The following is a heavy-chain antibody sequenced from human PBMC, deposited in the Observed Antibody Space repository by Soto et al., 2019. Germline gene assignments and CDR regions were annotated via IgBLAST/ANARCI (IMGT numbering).Heavy chain of an antibody. CDR3: ARGVEMATISYYFDY. D-gene: IGHD5-12*01. V-gene: IGHV4-30-2*01. Sequence: PSETLSLTCAVSGGSISSGGYSWSWIRQPPGKGLEWIGYIYHSGSTYYNPSLKSRVTISVDRSKNQFSLKLSSVTAADTAVYYCARGVEMATISYYFDYWGQGTLVTVSS. CDR2: IYHSGST. CDR1: GGSISSGGYS. J-gene: IGHJ4*02.